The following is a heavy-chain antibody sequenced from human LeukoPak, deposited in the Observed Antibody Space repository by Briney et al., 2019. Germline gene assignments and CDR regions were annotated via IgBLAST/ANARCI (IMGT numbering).Heavy chain of an antibody. J-gene: IGHJ4*02. CDR1: GFTFSSYG. CDR3: AKGGYRFLEWLYGY. D-gene: IGHD3-3*01. CDR2: ISYDGSNK. V-gene: IGHV3-30*18. Sequence: GGSLRLSCAASGFTFSSYGMHWVRQAPGKGLEWVAVISYDGSNKYDADSVKGRFTISRDNSKNTLYLQMNSLRAEDTAVYYCAKGGYRFLEWLYGYWGQGTLVTVSS.